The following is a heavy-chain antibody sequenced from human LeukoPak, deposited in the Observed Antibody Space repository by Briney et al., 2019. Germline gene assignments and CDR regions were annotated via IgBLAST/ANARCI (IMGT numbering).Heavy chain of an antibody. D-gene: IGHD4-17*01. CDR2: IKSDGTST. CDR3: AREDYDDDGWYFDL. Sequence: GGSLRLSCAVSGFTFSSYWMHWVRQAPGKGLVWVSRIKSDGTSTTYADSVKGRFTISRDNAKNTLYLQMTSLRVEDTAEYFCAREDYDDDGWYFDLWGRGTLVTVSS. V-gene: IGHV3-74*01. J-gene: IGHJ2*01. CDR1: GFTFSSYW.